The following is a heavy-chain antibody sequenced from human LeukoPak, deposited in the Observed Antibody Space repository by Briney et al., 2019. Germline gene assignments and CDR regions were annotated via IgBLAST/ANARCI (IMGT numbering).Heavy chain of an antibody. Sequence: SETLSLTCAVYGGSFSNYYWSWIRQPPGKGLEWIGEINHGGTTKYNPSLKSRVTISVDTSKKQFSLKLISVTAADTGVYSCARDSGTTGEVKFDPWGRGTLVTVSS. D-gene: IGHD3-10*01. CDR1: GGSFSNYY. V-gene: IGHV4-34*01. CDR3: ARDSGTTGEVKFDP. J-gene: IGHJ5*02. CDR2: INHGGTT.